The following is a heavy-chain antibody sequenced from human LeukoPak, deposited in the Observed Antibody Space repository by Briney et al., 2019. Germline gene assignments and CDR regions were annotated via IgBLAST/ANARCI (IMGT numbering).Heavy chain of an antibody. CDR2: INPSGGST. J-gene: IGHJ4*02. CDR3: ARDGSVAAAGMGIDY. CDR1: GYTFTSYY. V-gene: IGHV1-46*01. Sequence: ASVKVSCKASGYTFTSYYMHWVRQAPGQGLEWMGIINPSGGSTSYAQKFQGRVTMTRDTSTSTVYVELSSLRSEDTAVYYCARDGSVAAAGMGIDYWGQGTLVTVSS. D-gene: IGHD6-13*01.